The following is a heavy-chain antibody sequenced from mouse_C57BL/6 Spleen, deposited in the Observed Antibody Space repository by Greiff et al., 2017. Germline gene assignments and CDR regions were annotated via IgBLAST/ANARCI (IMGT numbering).Heavy chain of an antibody. CDR2: ISSGSSTI. D-gene: IGHD2-3*01. J-gene: IGHJ3*01. V-gene: IGHV5-17*01. CDR1: GFTFSDYG. Sequence: DVQLVESGGGLVKPGGSLKLSCAASGFTFSDYGMHWVRQAPEKGLEWVAYISSGSSTIYYADTVKGRFTISRDNAKNTLFLQMTSLRSEDTAMYYCAREGYDGYPFAYWGQGTLVTVSA. CDR3: AREGYDGYPFAY.